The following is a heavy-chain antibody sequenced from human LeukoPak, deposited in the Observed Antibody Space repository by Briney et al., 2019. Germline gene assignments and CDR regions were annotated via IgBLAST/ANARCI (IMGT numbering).Heavy chain of an antibody. Sequence: GGSLRLSCAASGFTFSSYAMSWVRQAPGKGLEWVSAISGSGGSTYYADSVKGRFTISRDNSKNTLYLQMNSLRAEDTAVYYCAKDPIAGVADPEDYFDYWGQGTLVTVSS. CDR2: ISGSGGST. CDR3: AKDPIAGVADPEDYFDY. J-gene: IGHJ4*02. V-gene: IGHV3-23*01. D-gene: IGHD6-19*01. CDR1: GFTFSSYA.